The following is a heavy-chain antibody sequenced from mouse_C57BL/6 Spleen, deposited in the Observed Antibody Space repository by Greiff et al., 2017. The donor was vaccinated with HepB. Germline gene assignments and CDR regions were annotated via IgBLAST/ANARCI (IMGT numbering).Heavy chain of an antibody. CDR2: IYPGDGDT. V-gene: IGHV1-80*01. D-gene: IGHD1-1*01. CDR3: ATKTYYASPFDY. CDR1: GYAFSSYW. Sequence: VQLQQSGAELVKPGASVKISCKASGYAFSSYWMNWVKQRPGKGLEWIGQIYPGDGDTNYNGKFKGKATLTADKSSSTAYMQLSSLTSEDSAVYFCATKTYYASPFDYWGQGTTLTVSS. J-gene: IGHJ2*01.